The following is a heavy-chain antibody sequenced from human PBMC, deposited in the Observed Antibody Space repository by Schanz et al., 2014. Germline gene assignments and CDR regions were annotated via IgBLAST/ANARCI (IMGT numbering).Heavy chain of an antibody. CDR2: ISAYNGHT. D-gene: IGHD3-22*01. V-gene: IGHV1-69*06. J-gene: IGHJ5*02. Sequence: QVQLVQSGAEVKKPGSSVKVSCKASGGTFSSFGINWVRQAPGQGLEWMGWISAYNGHTDYAQKFQGRVTITADKSSDTAYMELSSLRSEDTAVYYCAREVGLYDRGWFDPWGQGTLVTVSS. CDR1: GGTFSSFG. CDR3: AREVGLYDRGWFDP.